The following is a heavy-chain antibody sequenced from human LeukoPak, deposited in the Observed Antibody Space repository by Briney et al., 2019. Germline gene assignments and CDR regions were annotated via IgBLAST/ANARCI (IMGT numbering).Heavy chain of an antibody. CDR1: GFIVSSNY. CDR3: ARGPTRGYGDY. J-gene: IGHJ4*02. Sequence: PGGSLRLSCVASGFIVSSNYMSWVRQAPGKGLEWVSIIYSGSSTYYADSVKGRFTISRDNSKNTVFLQMNSLRVEGTAVYYCARGPTRGYGDYWGQGTLVTVSS. V-gene: IGHV3-53*01. CDR2: IYSGSST. D-gene: IGHD5-18*01.